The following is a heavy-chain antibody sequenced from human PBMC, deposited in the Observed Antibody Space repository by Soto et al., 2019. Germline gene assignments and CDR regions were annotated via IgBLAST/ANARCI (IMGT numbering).Heavy chain of an antibody. J-gene: IGHJ4*02. Sequence: GGSLRLSCAASGFTFDDYAMHWVRQAPGKGLEWVSGISWNSGSIGYADSVKGRFTISRDNAKNSLYLQMNSLRAEDTALYYCAKDDCSSTSCYGAFDYWGQGTLVTVSS. CDR1: GFTFDDYA. V-gene: IGHV3-9*01. D-gene: IGHD2-2*01. CDR3: AKDDCSSTSCYGAFDY. CDR2: ISWNSGSI.